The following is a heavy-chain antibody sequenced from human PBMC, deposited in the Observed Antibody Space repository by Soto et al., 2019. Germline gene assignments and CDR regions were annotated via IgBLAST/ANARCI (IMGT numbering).Heavy chain of an antibody. CDR3: AREEKQLSRYGGDFDY. J-gene: IGHJ4*02. Sequence: PSDTLSLTCSVSDGSVNSGNYYWIWLRQPPGKGLEWIGHIYYIGTTDYNPSLKGRVTISVDTSKNQFSLKVTSVTAADTAVYFCAREEKQLSRYGGDFDYWGQGILVTVSS. V-gene: IGHV4-61*01. CDR1: DGSVNSGNYY. CDR2: IYYIGTT. D-gene: IGHD3-16*01.